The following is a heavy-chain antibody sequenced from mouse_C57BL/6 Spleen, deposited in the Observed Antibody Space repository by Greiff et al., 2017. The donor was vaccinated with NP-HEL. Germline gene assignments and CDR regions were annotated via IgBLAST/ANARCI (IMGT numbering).Heavy chain of an antibody. CDR3: TRGLPLDY. Sequence: VKLMESGAELVRPGASVTLSCKASGYTFTDYEMHWVKQTPVHGLEWIGAIDPETGGTAYNQKFKGKAILTADKSSSTAYMELRSLTSEDSAVYYCTRGLPLDYWGQGTTLTVSS. J-gene: IGHJ2*01. D-gene: IGHD2-4*01. CDR2: IDPETGGT. V-gene: IGHV1-15*01. CDR1: GYTFTDYE.